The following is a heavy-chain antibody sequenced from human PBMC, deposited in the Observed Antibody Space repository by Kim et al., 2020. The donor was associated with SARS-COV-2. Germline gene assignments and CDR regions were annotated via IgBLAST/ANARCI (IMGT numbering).Heavy chain of an antibody. CDR1: GGSISNYY. J-gene: IGHJ5*02. CDR2: IYYSGST. V-gene: IGHV4-59*13. CDR3: ARAWGGYYYDSSGSHNWFDP. D-gene: IGHD3-22*01. Sequence: SETLSLTCTVSGGSISNYYWSWIRQPPGKGLEWIGYIYYSGSTIYNPSLESRVTISLATSMEQFSLNLNSVTAADTAVYYCARAWGGYYYDSSGSHNWFDPWGQGTLVTVST.